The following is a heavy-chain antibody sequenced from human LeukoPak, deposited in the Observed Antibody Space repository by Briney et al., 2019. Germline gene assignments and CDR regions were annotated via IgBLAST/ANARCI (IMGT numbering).Heavy chain of an antibody. CDR3: AKEPHPDYSNYFDY. Sequence: GGSLRLSCAASGFTFSIYAMSWVRQAPGKGLEWVSVISGTGGSTYYGDSVKGRFTISRDNSKNTLYLQMNSLRAEDTAVYYCAKEPHPDYSNYFDYWGQGTLVTVSS. CDR1: GFTFSIYA. J-gene: IGHJ4*02. CDR2: ISGTGGST. V-gene: IGHV3-23*01. D-gene: IGHD4-11*01.